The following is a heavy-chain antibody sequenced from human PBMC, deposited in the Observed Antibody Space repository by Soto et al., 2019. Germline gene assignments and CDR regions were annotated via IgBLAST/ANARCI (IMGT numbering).Heavy chain of an antibody. J-gene: IGHJ6*02. V-gene: IGHV4-34*01. CDR1: CGSLSGYY. D-gene: IGHD6-6*01. CDR3: AVPSQRSIAARPYYYGMDV. CDR2: INHSGST. Sequence: SETLSLTCAFYCGSLSGYYWSGIRQPPGKGLEWIGEINHSGSTNYNPSLKSRVTISVDTSKNQFSLKLSSVTAADTAVYYCAVPSQRSIAARPYYYGMDVWGQGTTVTVSS.